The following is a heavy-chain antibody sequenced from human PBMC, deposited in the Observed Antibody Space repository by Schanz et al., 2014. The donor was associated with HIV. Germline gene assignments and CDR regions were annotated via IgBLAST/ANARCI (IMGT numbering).Heavy chain of an antibody. CDR2: ISESGRYT. J-gene: IGHJ5*01. CDR3: AKDGSPPWGTYRNNWFDS. Sequence: EVQLLESGGGLVRPGGSLRLSCAASGLTFSDYAMTWVRQGAGKGLEWVSTISESGRYTYYADSVKGRFTISRDNSKNTLYLQMNSLRAEDAAVYYCAKDGSPPWGTYRNNWFDSWGLGTLVTVSS. V-gene: IGHV3-23*01. D-gene: IGHD3-16*02. CDR1: GLTFSDYA.